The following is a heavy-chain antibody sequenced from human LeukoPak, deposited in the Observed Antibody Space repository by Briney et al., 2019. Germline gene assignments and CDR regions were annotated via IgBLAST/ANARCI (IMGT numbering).Heavy chain of an antibody. Sequence: GGSLRLSCAASGFTFTNYGMHWVRQAIGKGLEWVSGIGTAGGTYYPGSVKGRFTISRENAKNSMYLQMNSLRAGDTAVYYCVRLSPYDSSGYYYDYWGQGTLVTVSS. J-gene: IGHJ4*02. CDR3: VRLSPYDSSGYYYDY. V-gene: IGHV3-13*01. CDR2: IGTAGGT. CDR1: GFTFTNYG. D-gene: IGHD3-22*01.